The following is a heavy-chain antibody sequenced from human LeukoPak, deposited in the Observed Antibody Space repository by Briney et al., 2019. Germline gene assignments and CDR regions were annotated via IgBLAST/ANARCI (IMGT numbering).Heavy chain of an antibody. Sequence: PGGSLRLSCAASGFTFSSYGMHWVRQAPGKGREGVAVIWYDGSNKYYADSEQGRFTISRDNSKNTLYLQMNSLRAEDTAVYYCARLSVVVVAAKRPYYYYYMDVWGKGTTVTVSS. D-gene: IGHD2-15*01. J-gene: IGHJ6*03. CDR3: ARLSVVVVAAKRPYYYYYMDV. CDR1: GFTFSSYG. CDR2: IWYDGSNK. V-gene: IGHV3-33*01.